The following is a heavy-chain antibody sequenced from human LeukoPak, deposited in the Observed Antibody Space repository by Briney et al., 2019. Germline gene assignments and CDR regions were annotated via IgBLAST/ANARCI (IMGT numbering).Heavy chain of an antibody. D-gene: IGHD3-22*01. CDR1: GGSISSSNW. Sequence: SETLSLTCAVSGGSISSSNWWSWVRQPPGKGLEWIGEIYHSGSTNYNPSLKSRVTISVDKSKNQFSLKLSSVTAADTAVYYCAREYSRYYYDSSGYSFDYWGQGTLVTVSS. J-gene: IGHJ4*02. CDR2: IYHSGST. V-gene: IGHV4-4*02. CDR3: AREYSRYYYDSSGYSFDY.